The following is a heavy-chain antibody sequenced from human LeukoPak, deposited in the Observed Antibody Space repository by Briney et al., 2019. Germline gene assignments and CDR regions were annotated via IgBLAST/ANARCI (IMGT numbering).Heavy chain of an antibody. V-gene: IGHV4-34*01. D-gene: IGHD1-1*01. CDR1: GGSFSGYY. Sequence: SETLSLTCAVYGGSFSGYYWSWIRQPPGKGLEWIGEINHSGSTNYNPSLKSRVTISVDTSKNQFSLKLSSVTAADTAVYYCARGVSWTGRGAFDIWGQGTTVTVSS. CDR2: INHSGST. J-gene: IGHJ3*02. CDR3: ARGVSWTGRGAFDI.